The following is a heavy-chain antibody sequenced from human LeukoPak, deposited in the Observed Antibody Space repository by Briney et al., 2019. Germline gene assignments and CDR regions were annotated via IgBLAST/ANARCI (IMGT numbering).Heavy chain of an antibody. J-gene: IGHJ5*02. Sequence: TGGSLRLSCAASGFTFSDYSMSWIRQAPGKGLEWVSYISARSTTIYYADSVRGRFTISRDNAKNSLYLQMNSLRAEDTAVYYCAKGPRIFPVRWFDPWGQGTLVTVSS. CDR2: ISARSTTI. D-gene: IGHD4-17*01. V-gene: IGHV3-11*01. CDR1: GFTFSDYS. CDR3: AKGPRIFPVRWFDP.